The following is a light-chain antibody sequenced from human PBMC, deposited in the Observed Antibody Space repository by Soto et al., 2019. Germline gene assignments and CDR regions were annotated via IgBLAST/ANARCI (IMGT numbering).Light chain of an antibody. V-gene: IGKV3-15*01. CDR3: QEYNNWPALT. Sequence: EIVMTQSPATLSVSPRERATLSCRANQSVSSNLARYQQKPGKAPRLLISGAYTRATGIPDRFSGSGSGTEFTVTISSLQSEDFAVYYCQEYNNWPALTFGGGTKVDI. CDR1: QSVSSN. J-gene: IGKJ4*01. CDR2: GAY.